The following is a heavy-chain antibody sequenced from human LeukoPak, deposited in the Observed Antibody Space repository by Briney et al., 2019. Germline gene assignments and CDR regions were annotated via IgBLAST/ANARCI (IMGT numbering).Heavy chain of an antibody. Sequence: PGGSLRLYCAASGFTVSSNYMSWVRQAPGKGLEWVSVIYSGGSTYYADSVKGRFTLSRDNSKNTLYLQMNSLRAEDTALYCCAKDIPDIWGQGTMVTVSS. CDR2: IYSGGST. J-gene: IGHJ3*02. CDR1: GFTVSSNY. V-gene: IGHV3-53*01. CDR3: AKDIPDI.